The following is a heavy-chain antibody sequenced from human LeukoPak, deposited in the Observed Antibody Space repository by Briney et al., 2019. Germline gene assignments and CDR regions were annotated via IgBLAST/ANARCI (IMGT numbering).Heavy chain of an antibody. CDR1: GFSFSSYW. V-gene: IGHV3-43D*04. J-gene: IGHJ4*02. D-gene: IGHD3-16*02. Sequence: PGGSLRPSCAASGFSFSSYWMHWVRQAPGKGLEWVSLISWDGVSTYYADSVKGRVTISRDNSKNSLYLQMNSLRAEDTALYYCAKDMTGYVWGSYRLTTWGQGTLVTVSS. CDR2: ISWDGVST. CDR3: AKDMTGYVWGSYRLTT.